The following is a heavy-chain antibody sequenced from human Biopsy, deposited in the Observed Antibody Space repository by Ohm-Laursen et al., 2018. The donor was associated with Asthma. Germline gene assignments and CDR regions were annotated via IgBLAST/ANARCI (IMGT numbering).Heavy chain of an antibody. J-gene: IGHJ4*02. Sequence: SSVKVSCKASGGTFSSNSINWVRQAPGQGLEWMGRIIPIFGPANYAQKFQGRVTISADDSTSTAYMELSSLSSEDTALYYCARGPEYVRSSGALDYWGQGTLVTVSS. CDR1: GGTFSSNS. V-gene: IGHV1-69*15. CDR2: IIPIFGPA. CDR3: ARGPEYVRSSGALDY. D-gene: IGHD2-2*01.